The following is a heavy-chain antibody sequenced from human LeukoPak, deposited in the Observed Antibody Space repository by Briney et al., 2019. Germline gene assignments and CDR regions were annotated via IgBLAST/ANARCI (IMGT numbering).Heavy chain of an antibody. CDR3: TKDRPYSSGTYYFDY. D-gene: IGHD6-19*01. J-gene: IGHJ4*02. CDR2: VSTGGDVT. CDR1: GFTFRRYG. V-gene: IGHV3-23*01. Sequence: GGSLRLSCAASGFTFRRYGMSWVRQAPGKGLEWVSVVSTGGDVTDYADSVKGRFTISRDNSKNTVYLQMNSLRAEDTAVYYCTKDRPYSSGTYYFDYWGQGTLVTVSS.